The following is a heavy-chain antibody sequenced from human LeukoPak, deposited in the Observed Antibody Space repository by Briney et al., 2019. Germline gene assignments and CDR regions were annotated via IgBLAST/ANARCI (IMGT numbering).Heavy chain of an antibody. Sequence: GGSLRLSCAASGFTFSSYAMHWVRQAPGKGLEWVAVISYDGSDKYYADSVKGRITISRDNSKNTLYLQMNSLRAEDTAVYYCASTSWGVRGDYWGQGTLVTVSS. J-gene: IGHJ4*02. CDR2: ISYDGSDK. CDR3: ASTSWGVRGDY. D-gene: IGHD3-10*01. CDR1: GFTFSSYA. V-gene: IGHV3-30-3*01.